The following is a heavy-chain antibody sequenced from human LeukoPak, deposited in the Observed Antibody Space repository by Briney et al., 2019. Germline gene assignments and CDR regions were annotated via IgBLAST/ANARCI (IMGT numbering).Heavy chain of an antibody. Sequence: GGSLRLSCAASGFTFSSYGMHWVRQAPGKGLEWVAVISYDGSNKYYADSVKGRFTISRDNSKNTLYLQMNSLRAEDTAVYYCAKDRVWEYYGSGSYSGYFDYWGQGTLVTVSS. V-gene: IGHV3-30*18. D-gene: IGHD3-10*01. CDR3: AKDRVWEYYGSGSYSGYFDY. CDR2: ISYDGSNK. CDR1: GFTFSSYG. J-gene: IGHJ4*02.